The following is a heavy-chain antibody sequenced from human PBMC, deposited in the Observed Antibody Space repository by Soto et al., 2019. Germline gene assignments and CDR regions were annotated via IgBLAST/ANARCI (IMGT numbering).Heavy chain of an antibody. CDR3: TKEKSVINSGYDAFDI. CDR2: ISISGGTI. Sequence: LRLSCAASGFTVSSYEMDWVRQAPGKGLEWVAYISISGGTIYYGDSVEGRFTISRDNADNSLYLQMNSLRAEDTAVYYCTKEKSVINSGYDAFDIWGRGTVVTVSS. D-gene: IGHD5-12*01. CDR1: GFTVSSYE. J-gene: IGHJ3*02. V-gene: IGHV3-48*03.